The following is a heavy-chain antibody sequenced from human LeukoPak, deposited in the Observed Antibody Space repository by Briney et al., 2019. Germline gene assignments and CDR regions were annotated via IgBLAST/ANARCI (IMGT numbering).Heavy chain of an antibody. CDR2: MNPSSGNT. CDR3: ARVKGLRYFDWHDAFDI. V-gene: IGHV1-8*01. D-gene: IGHD3-9*01. Sequence: ASVKVSCKASGYTFTSYDINWVRQATGQGLEWMGWMNPSSGNTGYAQKFQGRVTMTRNTSISTAYMELSSLRSEDTAVYYCARVKGLRYFDWHDAFDIWGQGTMVTVSS. J-gene: IGHJ3*02. CDR1: GYTFTSYD.